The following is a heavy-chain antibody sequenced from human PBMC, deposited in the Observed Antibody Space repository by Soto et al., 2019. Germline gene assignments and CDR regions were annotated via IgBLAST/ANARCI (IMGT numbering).Heavy chain of an antibody. D-gene: IGHD3-10*01. CDR3: ARPSGFSGALGFDP. CDR2: MNPNSGNT. J-gene: IGHJ5*02. Sequence: ASVKVSCKASGYTFTSYDINWVRQATGQGLEWMGWMNPNSGNTGYAQKFQGRVTMTRNTSISTAYMELSSLRSEDTAVYYCARPSGFSGALGFDPWGQGTLVTVSS. V-gene: IGHV1-8*01. CDR1: GYTFTSYD.